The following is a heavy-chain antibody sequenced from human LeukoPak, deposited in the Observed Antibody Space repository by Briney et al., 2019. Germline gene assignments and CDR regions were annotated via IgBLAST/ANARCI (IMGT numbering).Heavy chain of an antibody. Sequence: PGGSLRLSCAASGFTFSSYGMPWVRQAPGKGLEWVAVIWYDGSNKYYADSVKGRFTISRDNSKNTLYLQMNSLRAEDTAVYYCARGPPTIFGVVKYFDYWGQGTLVTVSS. CDR2: IWYDGSNK. CDR1: GFTFSSYG. CDR3: ARGPPTIFGVVKYFDY. D-gene: IGHD3-3*01. V-gene: IGHV3-33*01. J-gene: IGHJ4*02.